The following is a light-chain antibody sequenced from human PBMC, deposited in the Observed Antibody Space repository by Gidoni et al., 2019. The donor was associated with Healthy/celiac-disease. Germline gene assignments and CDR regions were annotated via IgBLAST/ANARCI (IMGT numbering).Light chain of an antibody. CDR2: AAS. CDR3: QQSYSTPWT. Sequence: DIQMTQSPSSLSASVGDRVTITCRASQSSSSYLNWYQQQPGKAPKLLIYAASSVQSGVPSRFSGRGSGTDFSLTISSLQPEDFATYYCQQSYSTPWTFGQGTKVEIK. V-gene: IGKV1-39*01. J-gene: IGKJ1*01. CDR1: QSSSSY.